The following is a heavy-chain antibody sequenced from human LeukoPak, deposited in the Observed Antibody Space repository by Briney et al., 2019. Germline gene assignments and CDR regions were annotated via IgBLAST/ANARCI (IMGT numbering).Heavy chain of an antibody. Sequence: GASVKVSCKASGYTFTSYDINWVRQATGQGLEWMGWMNPNSGNTGYAQKFQGRVTMTRNTSISTAYMELSSLRSEDTAVYYCARGLVAAAGTYYYYMDVWGKGTTVTISS. V-gene: IGHV1-8*01. CDR1: GYTFTSYD. CDR2: MNPNSGNT. J-gene: IGHJ6*03. D-gene: IGHD6-13*01. CDR3: ARGLVAAAGTYYYYMDV.